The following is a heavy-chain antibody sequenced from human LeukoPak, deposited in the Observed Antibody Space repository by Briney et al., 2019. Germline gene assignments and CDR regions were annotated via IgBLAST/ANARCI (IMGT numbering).Heavy chain of an antibody. J-gene: IGHJ4*02. CDR1: GGSISSYY. D-gene: IGHD2-2*01. Sequence: SETLSLTCTVSGGSISSYYWSWIRQPPGKGLEWIGYIYYSGSTNYNPSLKSRVTISVDTSKNQFSLKLSSVTAADTAVYYCARSDYQLPDRYFDYWGQGTLVTVSS. V-gene: IGHV4-59*08. CDR3: ARSDYQLPDRYFDY. CDR2: IYYSGST.